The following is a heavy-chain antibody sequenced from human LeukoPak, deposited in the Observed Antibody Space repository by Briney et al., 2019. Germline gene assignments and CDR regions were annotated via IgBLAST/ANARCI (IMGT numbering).Heavy chain of an antibody. CDR1: SGSINTYY. CDR3: ARGVSGDGYNLALGY. J-gene: IGHJ4*02. V-gene: IGHV4-59*01. D-gene: IGHD5-24*01. CDR2: IYYSGST. Sequence: PETLSLTCTVSSGSINTYYWSWIRQPPGKGVEWIGYIYYSGSTNYNPSLKSRVTISVDTSNNQFSLILSSVTAADTAVYYCARGVSGDGYNLALGYWGQGTLVTVSS.